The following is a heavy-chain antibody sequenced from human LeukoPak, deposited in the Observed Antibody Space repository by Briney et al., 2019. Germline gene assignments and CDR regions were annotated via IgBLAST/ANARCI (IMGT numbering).Heavy chain of an antibody. CDR3: GRDWDWHVQF. D-gene: IGHD1-26*01. V-gene: IGHV1-18*01. Sequence: ASVKVSCKTSGYTFSRYGFSWVRQAPGQGLEWIGWIGVFNGNRNYAKSVQGRITLTPDTSTNTTYMELRSLTSDDTAVYFCGRDWDWHVQFWGQGTLITVSS. CDR1: GYTFSRYG. J-gene: IGHJ4*02. CDR2: IGVFNGNR.